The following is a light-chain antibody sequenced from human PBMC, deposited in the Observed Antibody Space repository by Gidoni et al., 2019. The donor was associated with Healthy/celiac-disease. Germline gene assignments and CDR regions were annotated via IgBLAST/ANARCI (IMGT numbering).Light chain of an antibody. CDR2: AAS. CDR1: QGISSR. CDR3: QQANSFPLT. Sequence: DIQLPQSPASASASVGDRVTITCRASQGISSRLAWYQQKPGKAPKLLIYAASSLQSGVPSRFSGSGSGTDFTLTISSLQPEDFATYYCQQANSFPLTFXPXTKVDIK. J-gene: IGKJ3*01. V-gene: IGKV1-12*01.